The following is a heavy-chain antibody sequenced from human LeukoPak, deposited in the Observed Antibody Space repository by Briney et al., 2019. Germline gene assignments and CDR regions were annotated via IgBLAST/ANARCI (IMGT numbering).Heavy chain of an antibody. CDR1: GFTFSSYA. J-gene: IGHJ3*02. CDR2: ISGSGGST. Sequence: GGSLRLSCAASGFTFSSYAMSWVRQAPGKGLEWVSAISGSGGSTYPADSVKGRFTISRDNSKNTLYLQMNSLRAEDTAVYYCAKDLRAGYDFWSGYYAFDIWGQGTMVTVSS. V-gene: IGHV3-23*01. CDR3: AKDLRAGYDFWSGYYAFDI. D-gene: IGHD3-3*01.